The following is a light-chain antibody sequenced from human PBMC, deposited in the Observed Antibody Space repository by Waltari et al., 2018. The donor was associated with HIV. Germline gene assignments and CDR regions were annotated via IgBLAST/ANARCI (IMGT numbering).Light chain of an antibody. CDR3: QQYDTSPWT. J-gene: IGKJ1*01. V-gene: IGKV3-20*01. CDR2: AAS. CDR1: QSVSSSY. Sequence: EIVLTQSPGTLSLSPGERATLSCRASQSVSSSYLAWYQQKPGQAPRLLIYAASSTATDIPARFSGSGSGTDFTLSISRLEPEDFAIYYRQQYDTSPWTFGQGTKVEIK.